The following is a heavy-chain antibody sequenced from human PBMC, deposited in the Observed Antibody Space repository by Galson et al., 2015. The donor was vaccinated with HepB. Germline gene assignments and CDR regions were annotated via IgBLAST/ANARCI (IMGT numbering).Heavy chain of an antibody. CDR3: ANPIRNWNVRL. V-gene: IGHV3-23*01. CDR1: GFTFSSCA. Sequence: SLRLSCAASGFTFSSCAMTWVRQAPGKGLEWVSTISGSGGTTYYADSVKGRFTISRDNSKNTLYLEINSLRAEDTAVYYCANPIRNWNVRLWGQGTLVTVSS. J-gene: IGHJ4*02. CDR2: ISGSGGTT. D-gene: IGHD1-1*01.